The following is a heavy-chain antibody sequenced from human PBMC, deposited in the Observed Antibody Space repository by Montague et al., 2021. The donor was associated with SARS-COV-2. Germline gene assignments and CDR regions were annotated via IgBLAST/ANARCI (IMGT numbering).Heavy chain of an antibody. Sequence: SETLSLTCAVHGGSFSTYSWNWIRQPPGKGLEWIGEINHGGSTNYNPSLKSRVTISADTSKNQFSLKLTSVAAADTAVYYCARLGDGVVPSPILGVGPYYSYYYMDVWGKGTTVTASS. D-gene: IGHD3-10*01. V-gene: IGHV4-34*01. CDR3: ARLGDGVVPSPILGVGPYYSYYYMDV. CDR1: GGSFSTYS. CDR2: INHGGST. J-gene: IGHJ6*03.